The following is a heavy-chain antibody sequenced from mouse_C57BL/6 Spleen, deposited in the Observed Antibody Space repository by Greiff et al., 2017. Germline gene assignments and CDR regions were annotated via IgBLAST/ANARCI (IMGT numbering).Heavy chain of an antibody. CDR2: INPSNGGT. CDR1: GYTFTSYW. CDR3: ARDDGYYAGYFDV. Sequence: VQLQQPGTELVKPGASVKLSCKASGYTFTSYWMHWVKQRPGQGLEWIGNINPSNGGTNHNEKFKSKATLTVDKSSSTAYMQLSSLTSEDSAVYYCARDDGYYAGYFDVWGTGTTVTVSS. J-gene: IGHJ1*03. D-gene: IGHD2-3*01. V-gene: IGHV1-53*01.